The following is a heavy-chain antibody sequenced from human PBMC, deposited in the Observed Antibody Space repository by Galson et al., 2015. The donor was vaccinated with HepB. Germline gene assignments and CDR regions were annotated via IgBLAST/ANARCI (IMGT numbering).Heavy chain of an antibody. Sequence: SLRLSCAVSGFTLSSYSMNWVRQAPGKGLEWVSYISSSSTIYYADSVKGRFTISRDNAKNSLYLQMNSLRAEDTAVYYCVVAAQGRYYYYGMDVWGQGTTVTVSS. CDR2: ISSSSTI. D-gene: IGHD2-15*01. CDR3: VVAAQGRYYYYGMDV. CDR1: GFTLSSYS. V-gene: IGHV3-48*04. J-gene: IGHJ6*02.